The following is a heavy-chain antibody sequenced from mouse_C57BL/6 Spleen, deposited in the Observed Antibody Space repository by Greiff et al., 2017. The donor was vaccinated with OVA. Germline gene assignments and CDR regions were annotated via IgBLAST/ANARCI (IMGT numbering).Heavy chain of an antibody. CDR3: ARGAYYSNYYFDY. D-gene: IGHD2-5*01. J-gene: IGHJ2*01. CDR2: ISYDGSN. CDR1: GYSITSGYY. Sequence: EVQLVESGPGLVKPSQSLSLTCSVTGYSITSGYYWNWIRQFPGNKLEWMGYISYDGSNNYNPSLKNRISITRDTSKNQFFLKLNSVTTEDTATYYCARGAYYSNYYFDYWGQGTTLTVSS. V-gene: IGHV3-6*01.